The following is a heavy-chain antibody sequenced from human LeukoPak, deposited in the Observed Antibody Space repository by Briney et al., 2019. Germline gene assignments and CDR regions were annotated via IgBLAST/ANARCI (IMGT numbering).Heavy chain of an antibody. CDR2: IIPYNGNT. V-gene: IGHV1-18*01. CDR3: ARDRWTSGNDAFDI. Sequence: ASVKVSCKASGYTFTSYGISWVRQAPGQGLEWMGWIIPYNGNTNYAQKLQGRVTMTTDTSTSTAYMELRSLRSDDTAVYYCARDRWTSGNDAFDIWGQGTMVIVSS. CDR1: GYTFTSYG. J-gene: IGHJ3*02. D-gene: IGHD6-19*01.